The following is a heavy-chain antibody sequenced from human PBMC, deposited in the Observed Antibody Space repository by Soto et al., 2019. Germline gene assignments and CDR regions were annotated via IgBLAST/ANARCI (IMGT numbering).Heavy chain of an antibody. J-gene: IGHJ6*03. Sequence: PSETLSLTCAVYGGSFSGYYWSWIRQPPGKGLEWIGEINHSGSTNYNPSLKSRVTISVDTSKNQFSLKLSSVTAADTAVYYCARGRKGDWLLSDYYYMDVWGKGTTVTVSS. CDR3: ARGRKGDWLLSDYYYMDV. CDR1: GGSFSGYY. D-gene: IGHD3-9*01. CDR2: INHSGST. V-gene: IGHV4-34*01.